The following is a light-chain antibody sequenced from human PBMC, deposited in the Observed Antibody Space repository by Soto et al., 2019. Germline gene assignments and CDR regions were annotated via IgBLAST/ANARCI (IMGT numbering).Light chain of an antibody. CDR1: ESVSTN. CDR3: QQYGSSPLT. J-gene: IGKJ4*01. CDR2: GAS. Sequence: EIVMTQSPATLSLSPGERATLSCRASESVSTNLAWYQQKAGQAPRFLIYGASSRATGIPDRFSGSGSGTDFTLTISRLEPEDFAVYYCQQYGSSPLTFGGGTKVDIK. V-gene: IGKV3-20*01.